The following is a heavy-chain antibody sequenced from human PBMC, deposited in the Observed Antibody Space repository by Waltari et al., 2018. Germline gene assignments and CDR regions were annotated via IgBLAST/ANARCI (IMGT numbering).Heavy chain of an antibody. CDR1: GFTFSSYA. J-gene: IGHJ3*02. D-gene: IGHD7-27*01. V-gene: IGHV3-23*04. CDR2: MRGSGGST. CDR3: AKIALGIPRKGACDI. Sequence: EVQLVESGGGLVQPGGSLRLPCAASGFTFSSYAMSWVRQAPGKGLEWVSAMRGSGGSTNYSDSGKGRFTIYRDNAKNTLYLQMNSLRAEDTAVYYCAKIALGIPRKGACDIWGQGTMVTVSS.